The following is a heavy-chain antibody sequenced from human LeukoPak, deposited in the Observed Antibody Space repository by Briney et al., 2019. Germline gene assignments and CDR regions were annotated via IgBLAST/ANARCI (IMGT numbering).Heavy chain of an antibody. V-gene: IGHV3-30-3*01. CDR2: ISYDGSNK. J-gene: IGHJ3*02. D-gene: IGHD3-10*01. Sequence: PGGSLRLSCAASGFTFSSYAMHWVRQAPGKGLEWVAVISYDGSNKYYADSVKGRFTISRDNSKNTLYLQMNSLRAEDTAVYYCARVLLWFGELLGAFDIWGQGTMVTVSS. CDR3: ARVLLWFGELLGAFDI. CDR1: GFTFSSYA.